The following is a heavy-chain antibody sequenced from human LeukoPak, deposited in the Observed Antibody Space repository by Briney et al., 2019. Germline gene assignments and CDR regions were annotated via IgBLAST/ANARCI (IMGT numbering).Heavy chain of an antibody. V-gene: IGHV1-69*13. CDR2: IIPISGTA. J-gene: IGHJ6*04. Sequence: SVKVSCKASGGTFSSYAISWVRQAPGQGLEWMGGIIPISGTANYAQKFQGRVTITADESTSTAYMELSSLRSEDTAVYYCASSLDSSGWFAPYYYYYGMDVWGKGTTVTVSS. CDR1: GGTFSSYA. CDR3: ASSLDSSGWFAPYYYYYGMDV. D-gene: IGHD6-19*01.